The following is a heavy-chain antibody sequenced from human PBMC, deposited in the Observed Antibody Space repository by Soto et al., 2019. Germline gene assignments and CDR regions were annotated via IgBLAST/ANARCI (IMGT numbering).Heavy chain of an antibody. V-gene: IGHV3-48*02. D-gene: IGHD3-10*01. CDR2: ISRSSTGI. Sequence: EVQLVESGGGLVQPGGSLRLSCAASGFTFSLYSMSWVRQAPGKGLEWVSYISRSSTGIHYADSVKGRFTISREDATNSMHLQMNSLRDGDTAVYCCASAVTWGLDVWGQGTTVSSSS. CDR1: GFTFSLYS. CDR3: ASAVTWGLDV. J-gene: IGHJ6*02.